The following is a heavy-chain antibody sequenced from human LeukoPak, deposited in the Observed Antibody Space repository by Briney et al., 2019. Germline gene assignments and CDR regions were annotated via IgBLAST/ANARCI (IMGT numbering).Heavy chain of an antibody. CDR1: GFTFSSYA. J-gene: IGHJ6*02. CDR3: AKDGSYDSSGYLPPYGMDV. D-gene: IGHD3-22*01. CDR2: ISGSGGST. V-gene: IGHV3-23*01. Sequence: PGGSLRLSCAASGFTFSSYAMSWVRQAPGKGLEWVSAISGSGGSTYYADSVKGRFTISRDNSKNTLYLQMNSLRAEDTAVYYCAKDGSYDSSGYLPPYGMDVWGQGTMVTVSS.